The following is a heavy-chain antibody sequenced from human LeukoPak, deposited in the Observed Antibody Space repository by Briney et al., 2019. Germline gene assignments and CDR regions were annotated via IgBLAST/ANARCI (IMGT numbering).Heavy chain of an antibody. V-gene: IGHV4-30-2*01. CDR1: GGSISSGGYS. CDR2: IYHSGST. J-gene: IGHJ3*02. Sequence: SETLSLTCAVSGGSISSGGYSWSWLRQPPGTGLEWIGYIYHSGSTYYNPSLKSRVTISVDRSKNQFSLKLSSVTAADTAVYYCARAYYDFWSGYYSAFDIWGQGTMVTVSS. CDR3: ARAYYDFWSGYYSAFDI. D-gene: IGHD3-3*01.